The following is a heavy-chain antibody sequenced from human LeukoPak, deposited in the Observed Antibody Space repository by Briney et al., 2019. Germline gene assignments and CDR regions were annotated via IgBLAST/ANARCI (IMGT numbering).Heavy chain of an antibody. Sequence: ASVKVSCKASGGTFISYAISWVRQAPGQGLEWMGGIIPIFGTANYAQKFQGRVTITTDESTSTAYMELSSLRSEDTAVYYCARGRRWLQKFWGFDYWGQGTLVTVSS. V-gene: IGHV1-69*05. CDR3: ARGRRWLQKFWGFDY. D-gene: IGHD5-24*01. CDR2: IIPIFGTA. CDR1: GGTFISYA. J-gene: IGHJ4*02.